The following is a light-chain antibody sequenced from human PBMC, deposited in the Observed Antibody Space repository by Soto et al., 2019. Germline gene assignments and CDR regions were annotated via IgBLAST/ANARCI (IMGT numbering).Light chain of an antibody. CDR3: QQYGSSPPIT. Sequence: EIVLTQSPGTLSLSPGERATLSCMASQSVSSSYLAWYQQKPVQAPRLLIYGASSRATGIPDRFSGSRSGTDFTLTISRLEPEDFAVYYCQQYGSSPPITFGPGTKVDIK. V-gene: IGKV3-20*01. J-gene: IGKJ3*01. CDR2: GAS. CDR1: QSVSSSY.